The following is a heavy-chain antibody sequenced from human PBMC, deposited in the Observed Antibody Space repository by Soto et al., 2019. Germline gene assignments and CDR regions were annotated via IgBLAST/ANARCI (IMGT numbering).Heavy chain of an antibody. Sequence: ASVKVSCKASGYTFTNYDINWVRQATGQGPEWMGWMNPNSGNTGYAQKFQGRVTMTRDTSISTAYMELSSLRSEDTAIYYCARALASGGSNWFDPWGQGTLVTVSS. V-gene: IGHV1-8*01. J-gene: IGHJ5*02. D-gene: IGHD6-13*01. CDR2: MNPNSGNT. CDR3: ARALASGGSNWFDP. CDR1: GYTFTNYD.